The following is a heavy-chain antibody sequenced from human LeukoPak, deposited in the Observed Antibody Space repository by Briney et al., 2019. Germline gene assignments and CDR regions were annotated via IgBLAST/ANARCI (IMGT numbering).Heavy chain of an antibody. CDR1: GGSISSYY. V-gene: IGHV4-59*01. CDR3: ARGGYGGKPLFDY. Sequence: SETLSLTCTVSGGSISSYYWSWIRQPPGKGLEWIGYIYYSGSTNYNPSLRSRVTISVDTSKNQFSLKLSSVTAADTAVYYCARGGYGGKPLFDYWGQGTLVTVPS. J-gene: IGHJ4*02. D-gene: IGHD4-23*01. CDR2: IYYSGST.